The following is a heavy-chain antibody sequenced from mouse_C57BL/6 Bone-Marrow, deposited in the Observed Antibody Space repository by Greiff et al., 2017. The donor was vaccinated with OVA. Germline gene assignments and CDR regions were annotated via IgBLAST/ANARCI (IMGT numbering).Heavy chain of an antibody. V-gene: IGHV5-17*01. CDR3: ALGSYYGSSYWYFDV. CDR2: ISSGSSTI. Sequence: LQESGGGLVKPGGSLKLSCAASGFTFSDYGMHWVRQAPEKGLEWVAYISSGSSTIYYADTVKGRFTISRDNAKNTLFLQMTSLRSEDTAMYYCALGSYYGSSYWYFDVWGTGTTVTVSS. CDR1: GFTFSDYG. J-gene: IGHJ1*03. D-gene: IGHD1-1*01.